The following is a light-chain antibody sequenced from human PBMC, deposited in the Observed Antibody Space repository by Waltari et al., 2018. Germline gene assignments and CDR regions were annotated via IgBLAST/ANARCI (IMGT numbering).Light chain of an antibody. J-gene: IGLJ2*01. CDR3: SSYAGSNNLI. Sequence: QPALTQPPSASGSPGQSLTISSTGTSSDVGGYDYVSWYQQHPGKAPNLIIYDVTTRPSGVPDRFSGSKSGNTASLTVSGLQAEDEADYYCSSYAGSNNLIFGGGTKVTVL. V-gene: IGLV2-8*01. CDR2: DVT. CDR1: SSDVGGYDY.